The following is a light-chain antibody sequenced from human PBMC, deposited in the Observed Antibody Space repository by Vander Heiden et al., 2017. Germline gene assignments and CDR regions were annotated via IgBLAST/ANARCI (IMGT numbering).Light chain of an antibody. Sequence: DIQMTQSPSTLSASVGDRVTITCRASQDINTWLAWYQQKPGKAPNLLIQKASTSESGVLSRFRGRGTTTEFTLTITSLQPDDFATYYCQQYHSYPYTFGQGTKLEI. CDR3: QQYHSYPYT. V-gene: IGKV1-5*03. J-gene: IGKJ2*01. CDR1: QDINTW. CDR2: KAS.